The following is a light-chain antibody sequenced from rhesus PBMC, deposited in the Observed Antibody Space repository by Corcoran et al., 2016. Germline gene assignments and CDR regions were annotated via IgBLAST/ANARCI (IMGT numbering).Light chain of an antibody. V-gene: IGKV3S9*01. J-gene: IGKJ2*01. CDR3: QQYNNWNS. CDR2: GAS. Sequence: EIVMTQSPATLSLSPGERATLSCRASQSVSSYVAWYQQKPEQAPRLLIYGASSRATGIPDRFSGRGSGTDFTLIISSLEPEYVGVYYCQQYNNWNSFGQGTKVEIK. CDR1: QSVSSY.